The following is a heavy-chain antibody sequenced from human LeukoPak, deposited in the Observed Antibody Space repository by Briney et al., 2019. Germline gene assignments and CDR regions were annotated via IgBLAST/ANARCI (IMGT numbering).Heavy chain of an antibody. Sequence: GASVKVSCKASGYTFTSYGISWVRQAPGQGLEWMGWISAYNGNTNYAQKLQGRVTMTTDTSTSTAYMELRSLRSDDTAVYYCARSADYGGNSGNFDYWGQGTLVTVSS. D-gene: IGHD4-23*01. V-gene: IGHV1-18*01. CDR3: ARSADYGGNSGNFDY. J-gene: IGHJ4*02. CDR2: ISAYNGNT. CDR1: GYTFTSYG.